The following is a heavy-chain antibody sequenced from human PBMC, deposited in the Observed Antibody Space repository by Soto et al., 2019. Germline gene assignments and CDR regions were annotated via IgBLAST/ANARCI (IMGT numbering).Heavy chain of an antibody. V-gene: IGHV4-39*01. CDR3: ASHGRNCGGDCYSFVYFDL. CDR2: IYYSGST. CDR1: GGSISSSSYY. J-gene: IGHJ2*01. D-gene: IGHD2-21*02. Sequence: QLQLQESGPGLVKPSETLSLTCTVSGGSISSSSYYWGWIRQPPGKGLEWIGSIYYSGSTYYNPSLKSRVTISVDTSKNQFSLKLSSVTAADTAVYYCASHGRNCGGDCYSFVYFDLWGRGTLVTVSS.